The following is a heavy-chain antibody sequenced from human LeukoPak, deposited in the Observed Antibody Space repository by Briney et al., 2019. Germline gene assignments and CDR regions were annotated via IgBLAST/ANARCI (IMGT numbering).Heavy chain of an antibody. V-gene: IGHV3-7*01. D-gene: IGHD2-15*01. Sequence: GGSLRLSCAASGFTFSSYWMSWVRQASGKGLEWVANIKQDGSEKYYVDSVKGRFTISRDNAKNSLYLQMNSLRAEYTAVYYCASGYCSSGRCYGDYWGQGTLVTVSS. CDR2: IKQDGSEK. J-gene: IGHJ4*02. CDR3: ASGYCSSGRCYGDY. CDR1: GFTFSSYW.